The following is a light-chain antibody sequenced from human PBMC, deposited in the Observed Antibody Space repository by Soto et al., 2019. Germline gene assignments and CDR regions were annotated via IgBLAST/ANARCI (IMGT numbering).Light chain of an antibody. CDR3: QHRMNWPLT. CDR2: DAS. CDR1: QSVSSY. Sequence: EIMLTQSPGTLSLSPGERATLSCRASQSVSSYLLWYQQKPGQAPRLLIYDASNRASGTPARFSGSGSGTDFTLTISSLEPEDFAVYYCQHRMNWPLTFGQGTRLEI. J-gene: IGKJ5*01. V-gene: IGKV3-11*01.